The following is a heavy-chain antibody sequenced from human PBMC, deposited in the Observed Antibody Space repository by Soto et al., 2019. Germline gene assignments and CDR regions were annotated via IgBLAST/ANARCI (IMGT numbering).Heavy chain of an antibody. J-gene: IGHJ4*02. CDR1: GFTFQDYA. CDR3: ARDVGDVARNLLY. Sequence: EVQLVESGGGLGQPGRSLRLSCAASGFTFQDYAMHWVRQAPGKGLEWVASINGNSGNIGYADSVKGRFTISSDNAKSSLYVEMTSLRVEDTALYYCARDVGDVARNLLYWGQGTLVTVSS. V-gene: IGHV3-9*01. CDR2: INGNSGNI. D-gene: IGHD5-12*01.